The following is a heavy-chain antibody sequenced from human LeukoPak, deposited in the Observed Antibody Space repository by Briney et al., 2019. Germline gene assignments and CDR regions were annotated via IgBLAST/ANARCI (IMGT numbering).Heavy chain of an antibody. CDR3: AKSRWGYCSSTPYY. V-gene: IGHV3-23*01. CDR1: GFTFSSYA. D-gene: IGHD2-2*01. J-gene: IGHJ4*02. CDR2: ISGSGGST. Sequence: GGSLGLSCAASGFTFSSYAMSWVRQAPGKGLEWVSAISGSGGSTYYADSAKGRFTISRDNSKNTLYLQMNCLRAEDTAVYYCAKSRWGYCSSTPYYWGQGTLVTVSS.